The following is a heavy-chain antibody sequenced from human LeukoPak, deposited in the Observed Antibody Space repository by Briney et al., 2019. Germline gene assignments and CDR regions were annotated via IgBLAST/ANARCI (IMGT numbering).Heavy chain of an antibody. J-gene: IGHJ5*02. D-gene: IGHD6-6*01. CDR2: INPNSGGT. CDR3: ARDRNRIAARPSPKVGFDP. CDR1: GYTFTGYY. V-gene: IGHV1-2*02. Sequence: ASVKVSCKASGYTFTGYYMHWVRQAPGQGLEWMGWINPNSGGTNYAQKFQGRVTMTRDTSISTACMELSRLRSDDTAVYYCARDRNRIAARPSPKVGFDPWGQGTLVTVSS.